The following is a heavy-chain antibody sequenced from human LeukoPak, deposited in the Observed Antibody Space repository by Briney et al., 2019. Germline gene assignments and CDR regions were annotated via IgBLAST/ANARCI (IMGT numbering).Heavy chain of an antibody. CDR2: INRSGST. D-gene: IGHD6-6*01. J-gene: IGHJ5*02. CDR1: GGSFSGYY. Sequence: SETLSLTCAVYGGSFSGYYWSWIRQPPGKGLEWIGEINRSGSTNYNPSLKSRVTISVDTSKNQFSLKLSSVTAADTAVYYCARESSSSGGANWFDPWGQGTLVTVSS. CDR3: ARESSSSGGANWFDP. V-gene: IGHV4-34*01.